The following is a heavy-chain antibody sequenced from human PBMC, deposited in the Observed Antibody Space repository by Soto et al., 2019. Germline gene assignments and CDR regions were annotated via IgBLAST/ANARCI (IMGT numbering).Heavy chain of an antibody. J-gene: IGHJ4*02. CDR2: INPSGGST. D-gene: IGHD2-2*01. V-gene: IGHV1-46*03. CDR3: ARDARPSNVEPRYYFDY. CDR1: GYTFTSYY. Sequence: GASVKVSCKASGYTFTSYYMHWVRQAPGQGLEWMGIINPSGGSTSYAQKFQGRVTMTRDTSTSTVYMELSSLRSEDTAVYYCARDARPSNVEPRYYFDYWGQGTLVTVSS.